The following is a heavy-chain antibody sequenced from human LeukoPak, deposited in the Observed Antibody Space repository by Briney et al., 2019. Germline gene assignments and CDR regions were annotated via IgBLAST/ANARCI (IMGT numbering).Heavy chain of an antibody. Sequence: SETLSLTCTVSGGSISSYYWNWIRQPPGKGLEWIGHIYYSGTTNYNPSLKSRVTISVDTSKNQFSLKLSSVTAADTAVYYCARGRYYYDSSGYYQRDGFDYWGQGTLVTVSS. CDR2: IYYSGTT. CDR1: GGSISSYY. D-gene: IGHD3-22*01. V-gene: IGHV4-59*01. CDR3: ARGRYYYDSSGYYQRDGFDY. J-gene: IGHJ4*02.